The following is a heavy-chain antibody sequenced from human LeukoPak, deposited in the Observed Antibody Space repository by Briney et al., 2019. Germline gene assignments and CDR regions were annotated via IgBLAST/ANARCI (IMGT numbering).Heavy chain of an antibody. J-gene: IGHJ4*02. Sequence: PGGSLRLSCVASGFAFSSYSMIWVRQAPGKGLEWVSSISSSSSYIYYADSVKGRFTISRDNAKNSLYLQMNSLRAEDTAVYYCARSGSGYFDYWGRGSLVTVSS. CDR2: ISSSSSYI. CDR1: GFAFSSYS. V-gene: IGHV3-21*01. CDR3: ARSGSGYFDY.